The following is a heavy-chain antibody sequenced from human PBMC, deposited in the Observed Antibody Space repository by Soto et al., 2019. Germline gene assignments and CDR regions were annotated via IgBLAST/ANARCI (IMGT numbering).Heavy chain of an antibody. CDR1: GDSVSVDSAG. V-gene: IGHV6-1*01. CDR2: TYYRFKWYN. D-gene: IGHD5-12*01. Sequence: SQTLELTCVISGDSVSVDSAGRNWNRQSPSRGIEWLRRTYYRFKWYNYYAVSVKSRITINPDTSKNQFSLQLNSVTPEDTAVYYCARDSGRSLSGYDSYYYYYYSMDVWGKGTTVTVSS. J-gene: IGHJ6*03. CDR3: ARDSGRSLSGYDSYYYYYYSMDV.